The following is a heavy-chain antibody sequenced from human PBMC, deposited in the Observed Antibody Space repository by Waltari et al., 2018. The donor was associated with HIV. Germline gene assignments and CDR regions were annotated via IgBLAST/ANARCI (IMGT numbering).Heavy chain of an antibody. V-gene: IGHV3-48*02. Sequence: EVQLVESGGGLVQPGGSLRLSCAASGFIFRRYSVNWVRQAPGKGRGWVSYISRSGTTKYYADSVNGRFTIFRDNAKNSLYLQMNSLRDEDTAVYYCARDPEWLVEGGDYWGQGTLVTVSS. CDR2: ISRSGTTK. D-gene: IGHD6-19*01. J-gene: IGHJ4*02. CDR1: GFIFRRYS. CDR3: ARDPEWLVEGGDY.